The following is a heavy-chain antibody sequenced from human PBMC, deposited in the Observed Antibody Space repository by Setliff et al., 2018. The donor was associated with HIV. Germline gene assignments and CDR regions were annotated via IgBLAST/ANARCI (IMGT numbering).Heavy chain of an antibody. D-gene: IGHD6-13*01. CDR3: ARDNSRWRDYYYYGMDV. J-gene: IGHJ6*02. Sequence: LRLSCVASGFTFSNYWMSWVRQAPGKGLEWVANIKQEGREKYYVDSVKGRFTISRDNAKNSLYLQMNSLRAEDTAVYYCARDNSRWRDYYYYGMDVWGQGTTVTVS. V-gene: IGHV3-7*01. CDR2: IKQEGREK. CDR1: GFTFSNYW.